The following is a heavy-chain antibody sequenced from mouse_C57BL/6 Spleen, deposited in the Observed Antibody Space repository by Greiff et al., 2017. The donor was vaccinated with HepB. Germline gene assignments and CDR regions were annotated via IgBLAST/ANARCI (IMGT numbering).Heavy chain of an antibody. CDR1: GYTFTSYW. Sequence: VQLQQSGAELAKPGASVKLSCKASGYTFTSYWMHWVKQRPGQGLEWIGYINPSSGYTKYNQKFKDKDTLTADKSSSTAYMQLSSLTYEDSAVYYCALYYYGSSYGAMDYWGQGTSVTVSS. D-gene: IGHD1-1*01. V-gene: IGHV1-7*01. J-gene: IGHJ4*01. CDR3: ALYYYGSSYGAMDY. CDR2: INPSSGYT.